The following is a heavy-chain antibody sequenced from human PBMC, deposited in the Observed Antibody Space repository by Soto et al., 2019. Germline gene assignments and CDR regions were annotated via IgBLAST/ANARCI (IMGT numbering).Heavy chain of an antibody. CDR1: GFTFTSYA. V-gene: IGHV3-30-3*01. CDR2: ISNDGSNY. J-gene: IGHJ6*02. Sequence: QVQLVESGGGVDQPGRSLRLSCAASGFTFTSYAMHWVRQAPGKGLEWVAVISNDGSNYYYADSVRGRFTISRDNTKNMLFLQMSCLRGEDSGVYYCARGTTLAIFDYGMDVWGQGTTVTVSS. CDR3: ARGTTLAIFDYGMDV. D-gene: IGHD3-3*01.